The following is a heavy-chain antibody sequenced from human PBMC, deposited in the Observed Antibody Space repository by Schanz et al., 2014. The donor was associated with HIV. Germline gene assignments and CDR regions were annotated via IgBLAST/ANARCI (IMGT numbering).Heavy chain of an antibody. D-gene: IGHD5-18*01. CDR1: GFSFDTFG. Sequence: QVQLVESGGGVVQPGRSLRLSCAGSGFSFDTFGIHWVRQAPGKGLEWLAVISYDGRNKKFANSVKGRFTISRDNSKNTLYLQMNNLKTDDTAVYYCAKAGLFFGQLWLGFFDYWGQGAQVTVSS. V-gene: IGHV3-30*18. J-gene: IGHJ4*02. CDR3: AKAGLFFGQLWLGFFDY. CDR2: ISYDGRNK.